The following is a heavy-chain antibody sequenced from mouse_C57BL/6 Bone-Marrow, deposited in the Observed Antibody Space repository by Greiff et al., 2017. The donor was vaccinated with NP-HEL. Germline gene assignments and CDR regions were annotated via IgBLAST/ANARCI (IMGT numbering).Heavy chain of an antibody. J-gene: IGHJ2*01. D-gene: IGHD1-1*01. V-gene: IGHV1-64*01. CDR3: APCLTTVVATVDY. CDR1: GYTFTSYW. Sequence: QVQLQQPGAELVKPGASVKLSCKASGYTFTSYWMHWVKQRPGQGLEWIGMIHPNSGSTNYNEKFKSKATLTVDKSSSTAYMQLSSLTSEDSAVYYCAPCLTTVVATVDYWGQGTTLTVSS. CDR2: IHPNSGST.